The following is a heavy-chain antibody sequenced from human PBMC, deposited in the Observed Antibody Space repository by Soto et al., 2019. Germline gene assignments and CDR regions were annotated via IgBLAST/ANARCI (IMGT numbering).Heavy chain of an antibody. J-gene: IGHJ5*02. CDR2: ISGTSVYI. Sequence: RLSCVASGFTLSNYNMNWVRQAPGKGLEWVSHISGTSVYIHYADSVKGRFTISRDNAKNSVYLQMDSLRVEDTAVYYCAREGALKPFSSWGQGALVTVSS. CDR3: AREGALKPFSS. CDR1: GFTLSNYN. V-gene: IGHV3-21*01.